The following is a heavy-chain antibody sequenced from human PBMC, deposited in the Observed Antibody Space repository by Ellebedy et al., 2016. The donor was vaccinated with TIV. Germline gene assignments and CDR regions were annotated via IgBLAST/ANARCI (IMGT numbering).Heavy chain of an antibody. CDR2: INHSRST. V-gene: IGHV4-34*01. D-gene: IGHD3-9*01. J-gene: IGHJ6*02. Sequence: MPSETLSLTCAVYGGSFSGYYWSWIRQPPGKGLEWIGEINHSRSTNHSPSLKSRLTISVDTSKNQFSLKLSSVTAAETAVYYWARAPGRVLTGYYKRSYGMDVWGQGTTVTVSS. CDR1: GGSFSGYY. CDR3: ARAPGRVLTGYYKRSYGMDV.